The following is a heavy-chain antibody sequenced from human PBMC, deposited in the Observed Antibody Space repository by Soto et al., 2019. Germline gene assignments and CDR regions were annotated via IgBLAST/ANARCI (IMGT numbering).Heavy chain of an antibody. Sequence: QVQLVHSGAEVKKPGASVNVSCKASVYKFTSYTISWVRQAPGQGLEWMGWISANNGNTDFAQKFQGRVTMTTDTSTNTAYMELRSLRSDDTAMYYCARSVPWFDPWGQGTLVIVSS. CDR1: VYKFTSYT. D-gene: IGHD6-6*01. V-gene: IGHV1-18*01. CDR2: ISANNGNT. CDR3: ARSVPWFDP. J-gene: IGHJ5*02.